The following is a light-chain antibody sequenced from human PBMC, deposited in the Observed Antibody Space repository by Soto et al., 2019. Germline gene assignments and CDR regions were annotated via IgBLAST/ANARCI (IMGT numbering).Light chain of an antibody. CDR3: QQSYSTPLT. CDR2: AAS. CDR1: QSISSY. Sequence: DIQTTQSPSSLSASVGDRVTITCRASQSISSYLNWYQQKPGKAPKLLIYAASSLQSGVPSRFSGSGSGTDFTLTISSLQPEHFATYYCQQSYSTPLTFGGGTKVDIK. V-gene: IGKV1-39*01. J-gene: IGKJ4*01.